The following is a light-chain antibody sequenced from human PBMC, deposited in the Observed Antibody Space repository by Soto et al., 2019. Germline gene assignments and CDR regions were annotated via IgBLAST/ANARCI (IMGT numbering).Light chain of an antibody. J-gene: IGKJ3*01. CDR1: QSVNTN. V-gene: IGKV3-11*01. Sequence: EIVLTQSPATLSLSPGERATLFCRASQSVNTNLAWYQQKPGQAPRLLIYAASNRATGMPARFSGCGSVTDSTLPTSSLGRDDFVVYCCQQRSNLSLAFSFVPGTKMDI. CDR3: QQRSNLSLAFS. CDR2: AAS.